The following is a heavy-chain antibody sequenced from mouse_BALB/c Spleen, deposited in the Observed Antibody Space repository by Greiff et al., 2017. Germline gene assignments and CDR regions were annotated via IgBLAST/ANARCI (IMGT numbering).Heavy chain of an antibody. CDR2: INPSTGYT. CDR3: ARGALLRGPDY. CDR1: GYTFTSYW. J-gene: IGHJ2*01. D-gene: IGHD1-2*01. V-gene: IGHV1-7*01. Sequence: QVQLKESGAELAKPGASVKMSCKASGYTFTSYWMHWVKQRPGQGLEWIGYINPSTGYTEYNQKFKDKATLTADKSSSTAYMQLSSLTSEDSAVYYCARGALLRGPDYWGQGTTLTVSS.